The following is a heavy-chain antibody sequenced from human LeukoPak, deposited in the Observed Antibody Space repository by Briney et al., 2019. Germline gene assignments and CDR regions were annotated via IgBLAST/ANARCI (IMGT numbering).Heavy chain of an antibody. CDR3: ARGMTTGD. CDR1: GFTFSNFW. Sequence: PGGSLTLSCAASGFTFSNFWMNWVRQAPGKGLEWVANIKHHGSEKYYVDSVKGRFTISRDNAKSSLFLQMNSLRVEDTAVYYCARGMTTGDWGQGTVVTVSS. J-gene: IGHJ4*02. D-gene: IGHD4-17*01. V-gene: IGHV3-7*05. CDR2: IKHHGSEK.